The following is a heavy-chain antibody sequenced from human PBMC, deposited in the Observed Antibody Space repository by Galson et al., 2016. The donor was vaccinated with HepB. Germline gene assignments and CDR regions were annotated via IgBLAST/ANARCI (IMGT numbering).Heavy chain of an antibody. CDR3: CRELYDHAWGSHRTVDY. D-gene: IGHD3-16*02. CDR2: IRSKYNGGTT. CDR1: GFTLGDYA. J-gene: IGHJ4*02. V-gene: IGHV3-49*03. Sequence: SLRLSCATSGFTLGDYAITWIRQPPGKGLEWVGFIRSKYNGGTTKIAASVEGRFTISRDDSQDIAYLRMNNLTTEDTAVYYCCRELYDHAWGSHRTVDYWGQGTLVTVSS.